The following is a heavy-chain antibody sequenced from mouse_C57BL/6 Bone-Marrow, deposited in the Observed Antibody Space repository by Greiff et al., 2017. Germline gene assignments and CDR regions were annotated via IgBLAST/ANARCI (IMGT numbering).Heavy chain of an antibody. D-gene: IGHD2-5*01. Sequence: VQLKESGAELVRPGASVKLSCTASGFNLHDYYMHWVKQRPEPGLELIGRIDPEDGDTEYAPKFQGKATMTAETSSNTAYLQLNSLTSEDSAVDYCARDRSNYGSWFAYWGQGTLVTVSA. V-gene: IGHV14-1*01. CDR3: ARDRSNYGSWFAY. CDR1: GFNLHDYY. J-gene: IGHJ3*01. CDR2: IDPEDGDT.